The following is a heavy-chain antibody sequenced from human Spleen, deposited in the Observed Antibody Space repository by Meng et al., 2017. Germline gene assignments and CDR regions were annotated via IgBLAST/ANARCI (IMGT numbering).Heavy chain of an antibody. CDR1: GWSFSCYY. CDR2: INHRGST. J-gene: IGHJ5*02. Sequence: VPRQESGTGRVELSGTCALTCAGDGWSFSCYYWSWIRQPPGKGLEWIGEINHRGSTSYNPYLKRRVIISGDTSKNQFSLKLSSVTGADTAVYYCARGQLASSTFSATNWFDPWGQGTLVTVSS. D-gene: IGHD6-13*01. CDR3: ARGQLASSTFSATNWFDP. V-gene: IGHV4-34*01.